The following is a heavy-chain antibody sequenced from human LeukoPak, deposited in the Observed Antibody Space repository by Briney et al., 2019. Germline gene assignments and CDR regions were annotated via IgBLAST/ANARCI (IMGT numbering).Heavy chain of an antibody. V-gene: IGHV1-8*01. CDR1: GYTFTSYD. CDR3: ARGGYDFWSGPNNWFDP. Sequence: ASVKVSCKASGYTFTSYDINWVRQATGQGLEWMGWMNPNSGNTGYAQKFRGRVTMTRNTSISTAYMELSSLRSEDTAVYYCARGGYDFWSGPNNWFDPWGQGTLVTVSS. D-gene: IGHD3-3*01. J-gene: IGHJ5*02. CDR2: MNPNSGNT.